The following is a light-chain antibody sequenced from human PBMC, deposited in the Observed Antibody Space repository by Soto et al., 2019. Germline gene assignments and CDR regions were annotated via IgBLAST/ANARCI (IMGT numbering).Light chain of an antibody. V-gene: IGLV2-14*01. Sequence: QSALTQPASVSGSPGQSITISCTGTNSDVGGYNYVSWYQQHPGKVPKLMIYEVSNRPSGVSNRFSGSKSGNTASLTISGIQAEDEADYYCSSYTTSHTWVFGGGTKLTVL. J-gene: IGLJ3*02. CDR1: NSDVGGYNY. CDR2: EVS. CDR3: SSYTTSHTWV.